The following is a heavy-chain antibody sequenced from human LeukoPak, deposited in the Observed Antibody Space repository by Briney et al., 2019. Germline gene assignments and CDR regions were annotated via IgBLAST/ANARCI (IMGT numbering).Heavy chain of an antibody. Sequence: GASVKVSCKASGYTFTNYYIHWVRQAPGQGLEWMGWINPHSGGTNYAQKLQGRVTMTTDTSTSTAYMELRSLRSDDTAVYYCARDRLYSSSWHNWFDPWGQGTLVTVSS. V-gene: IGHV1-18*04. CDR1: GYTFTNYY. CDR3: ARDRLYSSSWHNWFDP. CDR2: INPHSGGT. J-gene: IGHJ5*02. D-gene: IGHD6-13*01.